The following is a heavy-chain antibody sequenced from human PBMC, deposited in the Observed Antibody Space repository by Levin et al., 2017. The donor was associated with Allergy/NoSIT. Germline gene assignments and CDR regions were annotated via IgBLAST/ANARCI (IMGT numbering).Heavy chain of an antibody. V-gene: IGHV3-49*04. CDR2: IRSNSYGGTT. Sequence: SCTASGFTFGDYAMSWVRQAPGKGLEWVGFIRSNSYGGTTEYAASVEGRFAFSRDDSKSIAYLQMNSLKTEDTAVYYCIRDQISVAGPGGDWGQGTLVTVSS. CDR3: IRDQISVAGPGGD. J-gene: IGHJ4*02. CDR1: GFTFGDYA. D-gene: IGHD2-15*01.